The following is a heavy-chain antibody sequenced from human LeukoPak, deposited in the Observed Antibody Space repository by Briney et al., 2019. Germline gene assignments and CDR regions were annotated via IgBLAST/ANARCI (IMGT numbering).Heavy chain of an antibody. CDR2: ISSSSSYI. V-gene: IGHV3-21*01. D-gene: IGHD1-26*01. CDR1: GFTFSSYS. CDR3: ARRGGGSYPYYYYYYMDV. Sequence: GGSLRLSCAASGFTFSSYSMTWVRQAPGKGLEWVSSISSSSSYIYYADSVKGRFTISRDNSKNTLYLQMNSLRAEDTAVYYCARRGGGSYPYYYYYYMDVWGKGTTVTVSS. J-gene: IGHJ6*03.